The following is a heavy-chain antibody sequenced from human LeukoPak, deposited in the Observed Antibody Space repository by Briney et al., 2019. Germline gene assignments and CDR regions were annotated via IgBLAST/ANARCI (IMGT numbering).Heavy chain of an antibody. V-gene: IGHV5-51*01. CDR3: ARKRGYSYEFDY. Sequence: GESLKISCEGSGYSFTSYWIGWVRQVHGKGLELMGIIYPSDSDTRYSPSFQGQVTISADKSISTAYLQWSSLKASDTAMYYCARKRGYSYEFDYWGQGTLVTVSS. CDR2: IYPSDSDT. CDR1: GYSFTSYW. J-gene: IGHJ4*02. D-gene: IGHD5-18*01.